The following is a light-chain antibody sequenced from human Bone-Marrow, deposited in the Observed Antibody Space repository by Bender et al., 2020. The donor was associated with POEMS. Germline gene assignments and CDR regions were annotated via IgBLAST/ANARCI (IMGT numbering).Light chain of an antibody. Sequence: QSVLTQPPSASGSPGQSITISCTGTSSDVGSYNLVSWYQHLPGEAPKLVIHEDTKRPSGVSSRFSGSKSGSTASLTISGLQTEGEADYYCAAWEDSLNGWVFGGGTKLTVL. CDR2: EDT. CDR3: AAWEDSLNGWV. J-gene: IGLJ3*02. V-gene: IGLV2-23*01. CDR1: SSDVGSYNL.